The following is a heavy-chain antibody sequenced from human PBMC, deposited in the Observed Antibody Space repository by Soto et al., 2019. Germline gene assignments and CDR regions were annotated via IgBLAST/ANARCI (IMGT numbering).Heavy chain of an antibody. Sequence: EVQLLESGGGLVQPGGSLRLSCAASGFTFSSYAMSWVRQAPGKGLECVSAISGSGGSTYYADSVKGRFTISRDNSKNTLYLQMNSLRAEDTAVYYCAKVGSGWYDAFDIWGQGTMVTVSS. J-gene: IGHJ3*02. D-gene: IGHD6-19*01. CDR1: GFTFSSYA. CDR2: ISGSGGST. V-gene: IGHV3-23*01. CDR3: AKVGSGWYDAFDI.